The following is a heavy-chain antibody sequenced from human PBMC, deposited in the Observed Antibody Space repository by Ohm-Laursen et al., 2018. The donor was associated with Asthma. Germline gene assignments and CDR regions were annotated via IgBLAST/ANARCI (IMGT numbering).Heavy chain of an antibody. Sequence: SLRLSCSASGFTFRSYAMHWLRQAPGKGLEWVAVGGSYYDGGLKYYADSVNGRFTVSRDDSKNTLYLQMNSLRPDDTAVYYCARDVMEWYLPAFDFWGQGTLVTVSS. V-gene: IGHV3-30-3*01. CDR3: ARDVMEWYLPAFDF. CDR2: GGSYYDGGLK. D-gene: IGHD3-3*01. J-gene: IGHJ4*02. CDR1: GFTFRSYA.